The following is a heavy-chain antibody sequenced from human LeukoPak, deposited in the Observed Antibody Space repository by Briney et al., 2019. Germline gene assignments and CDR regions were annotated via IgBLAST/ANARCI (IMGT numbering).Heavy chain of an antibody. CDR1: GFTFNNYA. CDR3: AREGRVSGYDFDC. J-gene: IGHJ4*02. Sequence: GGSLRLSCAASGFTFNNYAMSWVRQVPGKGLEWVAGISGSGGGTTYADSVKGRFTISRDNPKNTLYLQMNSLRVEDTAVYYCAREGRVSGYDFDCWGQGTLVTVSS. CDR2: ISGSGGGT. V-gene: IGHV3-23*01. D-gene: IGHD5-12*01.